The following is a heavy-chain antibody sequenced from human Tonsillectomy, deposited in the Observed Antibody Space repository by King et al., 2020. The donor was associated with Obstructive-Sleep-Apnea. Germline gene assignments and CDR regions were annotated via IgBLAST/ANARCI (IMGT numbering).Heavy chain of an antibody. CDR1: GFTVSSNY. V-gene: IGHV3-66*01. D-gene: IGHD5-18*01. CDR3: AREWGTAMGSFDY. J-gene: IGHJ4*02. CDR2: IYSGGSA. Sequence: VQLVESGGGLVQPGGSLRLSCAASGFTVSSNYMNWVRQAPGKGLEWVSVIYSGGSAYYADSVKGRFTISRDNSKNTLYLQMNSLRAEDTALYYCAREWGTAMGSFDYWGQGTLVTVSS.